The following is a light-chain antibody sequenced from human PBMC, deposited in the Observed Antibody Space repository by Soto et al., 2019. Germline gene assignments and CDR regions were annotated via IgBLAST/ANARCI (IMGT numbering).Light chain of an antibody. Sequence: EIVMTQSPATLSVSPGERAKFSCRASQSVRNNLAWFQQKPGQAPRLLIYGASTRATSIPARFNGSGSGTEFTLTISRLQSEDFAVYYCQQYNNWPLTFGGGSKVEIK. CDR2: GAS. CDR3: QQYNNWPLT. CDR1: QSVRNN. J-gene: IGKJ4*01. V-gene: IGKV3-15*01.